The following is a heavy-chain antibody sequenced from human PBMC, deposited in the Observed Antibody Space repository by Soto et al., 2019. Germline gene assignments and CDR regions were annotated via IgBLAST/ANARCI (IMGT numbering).Heavy chain of an antibody. Sequence: PGGSLRLSCAASGFTFSSYAMHWVRQAPGKGLGWVAVISYDGSNKYYADSVKGRFTISRDNSKNTLYLQMNSLRAEDTAVYYCARETYSSSWYVRSLYYYGMDVWGQGTTVTVSS. V-gene: IGHV3-30-3*01. CDR1: GFTFSSYA. D-gene: IGHD6-13*01. CDR2: ISYDGSNK. CDR3: ARETYSSSWYVRSLYYYGMDV. J-gene: IGHJ6*02.